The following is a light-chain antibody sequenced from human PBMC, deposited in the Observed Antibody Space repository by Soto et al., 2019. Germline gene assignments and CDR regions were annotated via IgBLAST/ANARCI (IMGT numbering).Light chain of an antibody. CDR1: QSVSSTY. J-gene: IGKJ1*01. CDR3: QQYGGSRWT. Sequence: EIVLTQSPGTPSLSPGERATLSCRASQSVSSTYLAWYQQKPGQAPRLLIYGASNRATGIPDRFSGSGSGTDFTLTISSLEPEDFAVYYCQQYGGSRWTFGQGTRVDI. V-gene: IGKV3-20*01. CDR2: GAS.